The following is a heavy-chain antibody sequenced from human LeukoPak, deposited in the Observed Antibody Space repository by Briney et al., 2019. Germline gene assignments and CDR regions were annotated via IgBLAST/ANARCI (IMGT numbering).Heavy chain of an antibody. CDR1: VGSISKYY. D-gene: IGHD3-10*01. CDR2: IYSDGRT. J-gene: IGHJ4*02. CDR3: ARDLSSRGVISLDY. V-gene: IGHV4-4*07. Sequence: SETLSLSCTDSVGSISKYYWSWIRQPAGKGLEWIGRIYSDGRTNYDLSLSSRLAMSVDTSKNQFSLKLSSVTVADTAVYYCARDLSSRGVISLDYWGQGTLVTVSS.